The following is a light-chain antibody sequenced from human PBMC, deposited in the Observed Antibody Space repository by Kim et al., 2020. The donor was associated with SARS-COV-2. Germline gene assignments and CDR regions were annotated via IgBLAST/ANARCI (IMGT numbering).Light chain of an antibody. CDR1: RSNSGSNS. J-gene: IGLJ3*02. CDR2: SND. V-gene: IGLV1-44*01. Sequence: GQRVTISCSGSRSNSGSNSVNWYQQLPGTAPKVLIYSNDQRPSGVPDRFSGSKSGTSGSLAISGLQSEDEADYYCTAWDDSLDGWGFGGGTQLTVL. CDR3: TAWDDSLDGWG.